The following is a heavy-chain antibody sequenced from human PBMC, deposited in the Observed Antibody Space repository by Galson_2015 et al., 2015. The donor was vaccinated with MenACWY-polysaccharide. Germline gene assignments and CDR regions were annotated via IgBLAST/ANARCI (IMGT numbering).Heavy chain of an antibody. V-gene: IGHV1-69*13. CDR1: GGTFSSYA. CDR2: IIPIFGTA. CDR3: ARVGGSGSSRPNCYYYYYGMDV. J-gene: IGHJ6*02. Sequence: SVKVSCKASGGTFSSYAISWVRQAPGQGLEWMGGIIPIFGTANYAQKFQGRVTITADESTSTAYMELSSLRSEDTAVYYCARVGGSGSSRPNCYYYYYGMDVWGQGTTVTVSS. D-gene: IGHD3-10*01.